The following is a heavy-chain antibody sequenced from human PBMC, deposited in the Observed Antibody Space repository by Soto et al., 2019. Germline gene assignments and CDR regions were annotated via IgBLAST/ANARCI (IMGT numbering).Heavy chain of an antibody. CDR1: GDSISSNHW. CDR2: IYHTGPT. D-gene: IGHD2-2*01. Sequence: QVQLQESGPGLVKASETLSLTCAVSGDSISSNHWWTWVRQPPGKGLEWIGEIYHTGPTNYAPALRSRATISMDNSKNQISRRLTSVTAADTAVYYCARGGGYCITDSCYPAGDSWGQGTLVTVSP. J-gene: IGHJ4*02. V-gene: IGHV4-4*02. CDR3: ARGGGYCITDSCYPAGDS.